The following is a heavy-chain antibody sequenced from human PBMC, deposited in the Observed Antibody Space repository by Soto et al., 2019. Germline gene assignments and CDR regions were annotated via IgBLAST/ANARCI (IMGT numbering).Heavy chain of an antibody. Sequence: QVQLVESGGGVVQPGRSLRLSCAASGFSFRRYGMHWVRQAPGKGLEWVAVISDDGKIEYYADSVKGRFTISRDNSKNTLFVQMNRLKAEDTAIYYCARIAEYGDLDSFETWGQGTMVTVSS. V-gene: IGHV3-30*03. CDR1: GFSFRRYG. J-gene: IGHJ3*02. CDR3: ARIAEYGDLDSFET. CDR2: ISDDGKIE. D-gene: IGHD4-17*01.